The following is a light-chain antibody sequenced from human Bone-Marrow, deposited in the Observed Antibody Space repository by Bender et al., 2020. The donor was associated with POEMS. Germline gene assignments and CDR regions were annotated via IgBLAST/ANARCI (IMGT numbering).Light chain of an antibody. Sequence: SSELTQPPSVSVSPGQTASITCSGDKLGAKYACWYQQKPGQSPVLVIYQDNKRPSGIPERFSGSNSGTTATLTISGTQAMDEADYYCQAWDSSTDDYVFGTGTKVTVL. CDR3: QAWDSSTDDYV. CDR2: QDN. J-gene: IGLJ1*01. CDR1: KLGAKY. V-gene: IGLV3-1*01.